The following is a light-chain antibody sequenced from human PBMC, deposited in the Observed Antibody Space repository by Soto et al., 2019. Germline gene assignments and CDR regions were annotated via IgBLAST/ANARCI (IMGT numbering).Light chain of an antibody. CDR2: WAS. Sequence: IVMTQSPDSLAVSLGERATINCKSSQSVLYSSNNKNFLAWYQQKPGQPPKLLIYWASTRESGVPDRFSGSGSGTDFTLTISSLQDEDVAVYYCQQYYTTPSFGQGTRLEIK. V-gene: IGKV4-1*01. CDR3: QQYYTTPS. CDR1: QSVLYSSNNKNF. J-gene: IGKJ5*01.